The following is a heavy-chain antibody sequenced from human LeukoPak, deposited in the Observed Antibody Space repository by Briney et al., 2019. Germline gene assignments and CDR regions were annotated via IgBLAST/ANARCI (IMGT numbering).Heavy chain of an antibody. CDR3: ARTVSSSWGFFDS. Sequence: GSLRLSXAASGFMFRTYGMHWVRQDPGKGLEWMAFVRDDGSTKYYGDPVKGRFTISRDNSKSTLYLQMNSLRAEDTAVYFCARTVSSSWGFFDSWGQGTLVTVSS. CDR1: GFMFRTYG. D-gene: IGHD6-6*01. CDR2: VRDDGSTK. V-gene: IGHV3-30*02. J-gene: IGHJ4*02.